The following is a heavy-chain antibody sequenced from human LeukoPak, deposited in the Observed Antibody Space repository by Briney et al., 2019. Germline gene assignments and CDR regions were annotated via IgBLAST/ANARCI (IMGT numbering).Heavy chain of an antibody. D-gene: IGHD3-10*01. CDR2: INQAGSER. Sequence: GGSLRLSCAASGFIFSGYWMTWVRQAPGKGLEWVANINQAGSERYYVDSVKGRFTISRDNAKNSLYLQMNSLRAEDTAFYYCASDRIWFGESTNEYWGQGTLVTVSS. J-gene: IGHJ4*02. V-gene: IGHV3-7*01. CDR1: GFIFSGYW. CDR3: ASDRIWFGESTNEY.